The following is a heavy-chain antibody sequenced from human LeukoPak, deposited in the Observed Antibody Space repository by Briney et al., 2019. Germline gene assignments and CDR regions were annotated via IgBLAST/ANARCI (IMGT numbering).Heavy chain of an antibody. J-gene: IGHJ4*02. CDR3: ASVGWELRSIGY. CDR1: GGSISSSSYY. CDR2: IYYSGST. Sequence: NPSETLSLTCTVSGGSISSSSYYWGWIRQPPGKGLEWIGSIYYSGSTYYNPSLKSRVTISVDTSKNQFSLKLSSVTAADTAVYYCASVGWELRSIGYWGQGTLVTVSS. V-gene: IGHV4-39*07. D-gene: IGHD1-26*01.